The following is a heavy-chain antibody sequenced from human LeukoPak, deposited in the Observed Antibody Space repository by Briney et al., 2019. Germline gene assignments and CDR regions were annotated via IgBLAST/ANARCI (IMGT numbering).Heavy chain of an antibody. CDR1: GFTFSNAW. D-gene: IGHD6-13*01. Sequence: GGSLRLSCAASGFTFSNAWMSWVRQAPGKGLEWVGRIKTNSDGGTTDYAAPVKGRFTISRDDSKNTPDLQMNSLKTEDTAVYYCITGRAARRSLDIWGQGTMVTVSS. V-gene: IGHV3-15*01. CDR3: ITGRAARRSLDI. J-gene: IGHJ3*02. CDR2: IKTNSDGGTT.